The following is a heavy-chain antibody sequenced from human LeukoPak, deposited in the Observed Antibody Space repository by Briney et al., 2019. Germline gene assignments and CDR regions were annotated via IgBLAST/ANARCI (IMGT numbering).Heavy chain of an antibody. CDR2: IYYSGST. J-gene: IGHJ4*02. D-gene: IGHD3-22*01. V-gene: IGHV4-31*03. CDR3: ARAGYDSSGYPFDY. CDR1: GGSISSGGYY. Sequence: SETLSLACTVSGGSISSGGYYWSWIRQHPGKGLEWIGYIYYSGSTYYNPSLKSRVTISVDTSKNQFSLKLSSVTAADAAVYYCARAGYDSSGYPFDYWGQGTLVTVSS.